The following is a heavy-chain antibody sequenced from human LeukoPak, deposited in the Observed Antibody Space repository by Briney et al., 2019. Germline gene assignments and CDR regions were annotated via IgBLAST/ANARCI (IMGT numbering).Heavy chain of an antibody. V-gene: IGHV3-21*01. Sequence: PGGSLRLSCAASGFTFSTYSMNWVRQAPGKGLEWVSSISSSSTYIYYADSVKGRFTISRDNAKNSLFLQRNSLRAEDTAVYYCARATSAQWLAFDYWGQGTLVTVSS. CDR1: GFTFSTYS. D-gene: IGHD6-19*01. J-gene: IGHJ4*02. CDR2: ISSSSTYI. CDR3: ARATSAQWLAFDY.